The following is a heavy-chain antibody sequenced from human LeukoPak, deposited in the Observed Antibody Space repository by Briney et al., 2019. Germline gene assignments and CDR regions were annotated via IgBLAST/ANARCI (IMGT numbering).Heavy chain of an antibody. CDR2: ISYDGSNK. CDR3: AKTVTHYYDSSGYRQVPPVTDY. J-gene: IGHJ4*02. CDR1: GFTFSSYG. V-gene: IGHV3-30*18. Sequence: GGSLRLSCAASGFTFSSYGMHWVRQAPGKGLEWVAVISYDGSNKYYADSVKGRFTISRDNSKNTLYLQMDSLRAEDTAVYYCAKTVTHYYDSSGYRQVPPVTDYWGQGTLVTVSS. D-gene: IGHD3-22*01.